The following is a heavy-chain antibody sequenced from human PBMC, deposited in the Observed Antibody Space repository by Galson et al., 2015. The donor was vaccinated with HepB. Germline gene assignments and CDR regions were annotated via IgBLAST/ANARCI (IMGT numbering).Heavy chain of an antibody. J-gene: IGHJ3*01. CDR3: ARDSESFPRFRALDL. CDR2: ISRTETYI. D-gene: IGHD3-16*01. V-gene: IGHV3-21*01. Sequence: SLRLSCAASGFTFTSYSMNWVRQAPGKGLEWVSSISRTETYIYYADSVKGRFTISRDNAKNSLYLQMNSLRAEDTAVYYCARDSESFPRFRALDLWGPGTMVTVSS. CDR1: GFTFTSYS.